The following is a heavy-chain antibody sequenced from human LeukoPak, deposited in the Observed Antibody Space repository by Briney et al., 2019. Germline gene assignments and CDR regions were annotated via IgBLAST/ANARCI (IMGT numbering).Heavy chain of an antibody. V-gene: IGHV1-3*04. CDR2: ISTYNDDR. CDR1: GYTFTTYA. CDR3: ARDRSSFSYAFDI. J-gene: IGHJ3*02. D-gene: IGHD6-6*01. Sequence: ASVKVSCTASGYTFTTYAIHWVRQAPGQRLEWMGWISTYNDDRKYSPKFQGTVTITTDTSASTAYLELSSLRSGDTAVYYCARDRSSFSYAFDIWGQGTMVTVSS.